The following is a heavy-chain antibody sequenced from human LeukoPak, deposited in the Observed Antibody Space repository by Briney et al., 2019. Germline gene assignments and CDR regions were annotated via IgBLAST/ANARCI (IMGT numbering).Heavy chain of an antibody. CDR3: ARNSRYDQEY. D-gene: IGHD2-2*01. CDR2: IYHSGST. V-gene: IGHV4-4*02. Sequence: SGTLSLTCAVSGGSISNNNWWWSWVRQPPGKGLEWIGEIYHSGSTNYNPSLKSRVTISVDKSNNQFSLKLSSVTAADTAVYYCARNSRYDQEYWGQGILVTVSS. J-gene: IGHJ4*02. CDR1: GGSISNNNW.